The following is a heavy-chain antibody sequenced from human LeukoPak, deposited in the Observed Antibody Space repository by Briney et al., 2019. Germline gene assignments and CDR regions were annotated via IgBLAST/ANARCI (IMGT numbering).Heavy chain of an antibody. CDR3: ARVARPQDYGMDV. CDR1: GYTFTSYY. J-gene: IGHJ6*02. V-gene: IGHV1-46*01. CDR2: ISPSGGST. Sequence: GASVKVSCKASGYTFTSYYMHWVRQAPGQGLEWMGIISPSGGSTSYAQKFQGRVTMTRDTSTSTVYMELSSLRSEDTAVYYCARVARPQDYGMDVWGQGTTVTVSS.